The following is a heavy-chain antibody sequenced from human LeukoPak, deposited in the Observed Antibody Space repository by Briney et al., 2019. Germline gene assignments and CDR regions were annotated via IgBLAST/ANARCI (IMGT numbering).Heavy chain of an antibody. CDR2: IIPIFGTA. Sequence: GASVKVSCKASGGTFSSYAISWVRQAPGQGLEWMGGIIPIFGTANYAQKFQGRVTITTDESTSTAYMELSSLRSENTAVYYCAKDRGYSGYDYVAEYWGQGTLVTVSS. V-gene: IGHV1-69*05. D-gene: IGHD5-12*01. CDR1: GGTFSSYA. CDR3: AKDRGYSGYDYVAEY. J-gene: IGHJ4*02.